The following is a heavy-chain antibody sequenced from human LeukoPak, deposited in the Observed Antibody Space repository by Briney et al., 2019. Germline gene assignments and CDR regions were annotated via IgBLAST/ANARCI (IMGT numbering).Heavy chain of an antibody. Sequence: SETLSLTCTVSGGSISSYYWIWIRQPPGKGLEWIRYIYNTGSTNYNPSLKSRVTISIDTSKNQFSLKLSSVTAADTAVYYCARSTIRGNYYYAMDVWGQGTTVTVSS. CDR3: ARSTIRGNYYYAMDV. CDR1: GGSISSYY. D-gene: IGHD3-10*01. V-gene: IGHV4-59*01. CDR2: IYNTGST. J-gene: IGHJ6*02.